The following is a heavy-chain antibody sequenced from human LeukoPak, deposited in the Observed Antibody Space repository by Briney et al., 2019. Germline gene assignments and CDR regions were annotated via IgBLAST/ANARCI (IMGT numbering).Heavy chain of an antibody. J-gene: IGHJ5*02. CDR1: GYTFTGYY. Sequence: GASVKVSCKASGYTFTGYYMHWVRQAPGQGLEWTGWINPNSGGTNYAQKFQGRVTMTRDTSISTAYMELSRLRSDDTAVYYCARAYYDFWSAASNWFDPWGQGTLVTVSS. CDR2: INPNSGGT. CDR3: ARAYYDFWSAASNWFDP. V-gene: IGHV1-2*02. D-gene: IGHD3-3*01.